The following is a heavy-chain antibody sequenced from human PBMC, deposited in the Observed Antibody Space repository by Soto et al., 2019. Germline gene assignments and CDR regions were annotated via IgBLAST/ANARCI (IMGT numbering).Heavy chain of an antibody. CDR1: GGTFSSYA. Sequence: QVQLVQSGAEVKKPGSSVKVSCKASGGTFSSYAISWVRQAPGQGLEWMGGLIPIFGTANYAQKFQGRDTITADESTSTAYMELSSLRSEDTAVYYCARGDPAPDLGYYYGMDVWGQGTTVTVSS. D-gene: IGHD2-2*01. J-gene: IGHJ6*02. CDR2: LIPIFGTA. V-gene: IGHV1-69*01. CDR3: ARGDPAPDLGYYYGMDV.